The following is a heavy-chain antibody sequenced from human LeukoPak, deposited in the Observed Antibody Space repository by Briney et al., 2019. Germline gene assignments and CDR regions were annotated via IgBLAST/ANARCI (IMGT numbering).Heavy chain of an antibody. CDR3: AKTRGIATAGTF. V-gene: IGHV1-2*02. D-gene: IGHD6-13*01. Sequence: ASVKVSCKASGYTFTDYYMHWVRQAPGQGLEWMGWINLYSGGTNYAQNFQGRVTMTRDTSISTAYIDLSSLRSDDTAVYYCAKTRGIATAGTFGGQGTLVTVSS. CDR2: INLYSGGT. J-gene: IGHJ4*02. CDR1: GYTFTDYY.